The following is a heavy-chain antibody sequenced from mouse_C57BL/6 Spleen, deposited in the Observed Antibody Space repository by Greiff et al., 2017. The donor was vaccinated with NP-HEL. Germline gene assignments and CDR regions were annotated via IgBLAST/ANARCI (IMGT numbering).Heavy chain of an antibody. CDR1: GFTFSDYY. D-gene: IGHD2-3*01. V-gene: IGHV5-16*01. Sequence: EVQLVESEGGLVQPGSSMKLSCTASGFTFSDYYMAWVRQVPEKGLEWVANINYDGSSTYYLDSLKSRFIISRDNAKNILYLQMSSLKSEDTATYYCARGGLLRRYFDYWGQGTTLTVSS. CDR3: ARGGLLRRYFDY. CDR2: INYDGSST. J-gene: IGHJ2*01.